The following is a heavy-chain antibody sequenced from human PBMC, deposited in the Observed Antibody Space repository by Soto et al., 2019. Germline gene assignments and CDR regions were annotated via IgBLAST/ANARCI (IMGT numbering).Heavy chain of an antibody. D-gene: IGHD4-17*01. CDR1: GGSVTNSSYY. CDR2: VYYRGRS. J-gene: IGHJ4*02. CDR3: VSQRTTVLTQAYFDY. Sequence: SATLSLTCTVSGGSVTNSSYYWGWIRQSPGKGLEWIGSVYYRGRSYSKSSVKSRVTISVDTSKNQFSLNFNSVTASDTALYYCVSQRTTVLTQAYFDYWGPGALVTVSS. V-gene: IGHV4-39*01.